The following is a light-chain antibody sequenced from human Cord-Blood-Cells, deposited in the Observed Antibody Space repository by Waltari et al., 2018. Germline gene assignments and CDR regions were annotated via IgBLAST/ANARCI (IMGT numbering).Light chain of an antibody. CDR3: LQQKSYPHT. Sequence: DIQMTQSPSAMSASVGDRVTITCRASQGISNYLAWFQQQPGKVPKRLIYSASSLQGGVRSRLSSGGAETEFTLTIRNLQPGDFATDYCLQQKSYPHTFGQGTKVEVK. CDR2: SAS. V-gene: IGKV1-17*03. CDR1: QGISNY. J-gene: IGKJ1*01.